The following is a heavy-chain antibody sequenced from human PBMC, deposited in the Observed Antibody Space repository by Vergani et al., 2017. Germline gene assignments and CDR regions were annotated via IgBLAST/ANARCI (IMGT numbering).Heavy chain of an antibody. V-gene: IGHV3-30*02. J-gene: IGHJ4*02. CDR2: TRYDGIVE. CDR1: GFTFTNYG. CDR3: ATAGAAYCRGASCYDFFEY. Sequence: QVQLVESGGGVVQPGGSLRLSCAASGFTFTNYGMHWVRQAPGKGLEWVAFTRYDGIVEYYGDSVRGRFTISRDNSKNTLYLQMNRLRPEDMAVYYCATAGAAYCRGASCYDFFEYWGQGTLVTVAS. D-gene: IGHD2-15*01.